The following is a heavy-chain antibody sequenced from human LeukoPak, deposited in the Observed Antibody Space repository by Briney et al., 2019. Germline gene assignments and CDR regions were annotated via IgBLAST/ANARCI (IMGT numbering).Heavy chain of an antibody. CDR2: IYHSGRT. Sequence: SGTLSLTCTVSGGSINSYYWSWVRQPPGKGLDWLGYIYHSGRTHYNASLKSRATISVDTSKNQLSLELSSVTAADTALYYCARLASGELPLYWYFDLWGRGAPVTVSS. J-gene: IGHJ2*01. CDR1: GGSINSYY. V-gene: IGHV4-59*08. CDR3: ARLASGELPLYWYFDL. D-gene: IGHD7-27*01.